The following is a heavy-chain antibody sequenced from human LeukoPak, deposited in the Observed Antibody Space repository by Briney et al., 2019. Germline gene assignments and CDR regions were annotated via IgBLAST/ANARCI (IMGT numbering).Heavy chain of an antibody. J-gene: IGHJ4*02. CDR1: GVSISSGGYY. Sequence: PSETLSLTCTVSGVSISSGGYYWSWIRQHPGKGLEWIGYIYYSGSTYYNPSLKSRVTISVDTSKNQFSLKLSSVTAADTAVYYCARAPIDSTMIVVVPPGDYFDYWGQGTLVTVSS. V-gene: IGHV4-31*03. CDR2: IYYSGST. CDR3: ARAPIDSTMIVVVPPGDYFDY. D-gene: IGHD3-22*01.